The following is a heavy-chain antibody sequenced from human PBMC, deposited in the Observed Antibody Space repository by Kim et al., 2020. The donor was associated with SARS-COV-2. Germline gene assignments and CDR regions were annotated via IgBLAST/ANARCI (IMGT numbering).Heavy chain of an antibody. V-gene: IGHV3-74*01. CDR2: INSDGSST. J-gene: IGHJ6*02. CDR1: GFTFSSYW. CDR3: ARARSVVTRYYGMDV. Sequence: GGSLRLSCAASGFTFSSYWMHWVRQAPGKGLVWVSRINSDGSSTSYADSVKGRFTISRDNAKNTLYLQMNSLRAEDTAVYYCARARSVVTRYYGMDVWGQGTTVTVSS. D-gene: IGHD2-15*01.